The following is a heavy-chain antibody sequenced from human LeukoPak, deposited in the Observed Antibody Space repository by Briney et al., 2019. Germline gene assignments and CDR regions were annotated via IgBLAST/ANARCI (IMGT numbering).Heavy chain of an antibody. Sequence: GGSLRLSCAASGFTFSIYWMSWVRQAPGKGLEWVANINQDGSQKYYVDSVKGRFTISRDNAKNSLYLQMNSLRAEDTAVYYCAREQRLTMVTTVDYWGQGTLVTVSS. CDR1: GFTFSIYW. J-gene: IGHJ4*02. CDR2: INQDGSQK. V-gene: IGHV3-7*03. D-gene: IGHD4-17*01. CDR3: AREQRLTMVTTVDY.